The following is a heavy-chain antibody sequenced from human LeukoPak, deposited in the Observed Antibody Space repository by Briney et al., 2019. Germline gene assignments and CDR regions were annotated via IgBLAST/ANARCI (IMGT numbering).Heavy chain of an antibody. J-gene: IGHJ5*02. CDR3: ARDVGSTSPNWFDP. CDR1: GYTFTSYG. Sequence: ASVKVSCKASGYTFTSYGISRVRQAPGQGLEWMGWISAYNGNTNYAQKLQGRVTMTTDTSTSTAYMELRSLRSDDTAVYYCARDVGSTSPNWFDPWGQGTLVTVSS. CDR2: ISAYNGNT. D-gene: IGHD2-2*01. V-gene: IGHV1-18*01.